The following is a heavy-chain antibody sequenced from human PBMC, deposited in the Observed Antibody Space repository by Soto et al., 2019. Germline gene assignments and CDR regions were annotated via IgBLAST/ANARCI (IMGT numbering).Heavy chain of an antibody. D-gene: IGHD5-18*01. CDR3: ARDQKRYSYGNDGYYFDY. Sequence: GGSLRLSCAASGFTFSSYAMHWVRQAPGKGLEWVAVISYDVSNKYYADSVKGRFTISRDNSKNTLYLQMNRLRAEDTAVYYRARDQKRYSYGNDGYYFDYWGQGTLVTVSS. CDR2: ISYDVSNK. V-gene: IGHV3-30-3*01. J-gene: IGHJ4*02. CDR1: GFTFSSYA.